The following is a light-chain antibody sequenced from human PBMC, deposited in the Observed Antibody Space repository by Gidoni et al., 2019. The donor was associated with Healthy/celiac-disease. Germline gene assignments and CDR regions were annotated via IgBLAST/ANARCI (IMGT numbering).Light chain of an antibody. CDR1: QSVLYSSNNKTY. J-gene: IGKJ1*01. V-gene: IGKV4-1*01. Sequence: DIVLTQSPDSLAVSLGERATINCKSSQSVLYSSNNKTYLAWYQQKPGQPPKLLIYWASTRESGVPDRFSGSGSGTDFTLTISSLQAEDVAVYYCQQYYSTPRTFXXXTKVEIK. CDR2: WAS. CDR3: QQYYSTPRT.